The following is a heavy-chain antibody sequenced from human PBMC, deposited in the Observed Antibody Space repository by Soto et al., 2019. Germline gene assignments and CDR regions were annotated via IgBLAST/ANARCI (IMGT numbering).Heavy chain of an antibody. V-gene: IGHV4-34*01. Sequence: SETLSLTCAVYGGSFSGYYWSWILQPPWKGLEWIGEINHSGSTNYNPSLKSRVTISVDTSKNQFSLKLSSVTAADTAVYYCARGTSTLWFGEFGVYGMDVWGQGTTVTVSS. CDR1: GGSFSGYY. CDR2: INHSGST. D-gene: IGHD3-10*01. J-gene: IGHJ6*02. CDR3: ARGTSTLWFGEFGVYGMDV.